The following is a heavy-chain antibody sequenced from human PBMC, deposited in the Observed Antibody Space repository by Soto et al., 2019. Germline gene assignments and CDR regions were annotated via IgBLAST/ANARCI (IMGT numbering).Heavy chain of an antibody. CDR2: IYYSGST. V-gene: IGHV4-61*01. D-gene: IGHD6-19*01. Sequence: QVQLQESGPGLVKPSETLSLTCTVSGGSVSSGSYYWSWIRQPPGKGLEWIGYIYYSGSTNYNPSLKSRGTISVDTSKNQFSLKLSSVTAADTAVYYCARGHQWLVHGVLDYWGQGTLVTVSS. CDR3: ARGHQWLVHGVLDY. CDR1: GGSVSSGSYY. J-gene: IGHJ4*02.